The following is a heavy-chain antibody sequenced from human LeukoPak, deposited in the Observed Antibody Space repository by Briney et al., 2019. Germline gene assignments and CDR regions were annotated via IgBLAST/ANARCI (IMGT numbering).Heavy chain of an antibody. J-gene: IGHJ4*02. CDR2: INPNSGGT. V-gene: IGHV1-2*06. CDR3: ARVSLLKQQLMPFDY. Sequence: GASVKVSCKASGYTFTGYYMHWVRQAPGHRLEWMGRINPNSGGTNYAQKLQGRVTMTRDTSISTAYMELRRRRSDDTAVYYCARVSLLKQQLMPFDYWGQGTLVTVSS. D-gene: IGHD6-13*01. CDR1: GYTFTGYY.